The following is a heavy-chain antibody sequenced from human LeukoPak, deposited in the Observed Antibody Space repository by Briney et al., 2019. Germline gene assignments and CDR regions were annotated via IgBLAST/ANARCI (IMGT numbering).Heavy chain of an antibody. CDR2: ISSSGSTI. V-gene: IGHV3-11*01. Sequence: GGSLRLSCAASGFTFSVYYMSWIRQAPGKGLEWVSYISSSGSTIYYADSVKGRFTISRDNAKNSLYLQMNSLRAEDTAVYYCARYCSSTSCYGASYYGMDVWGQGTTVTVSS. D-gene: IGHD2-2*01. CDR3: ARYCSSTSCYGASYYGMDV. CDR1: GFTFSVYY. J-gene: IGHJ6*02.